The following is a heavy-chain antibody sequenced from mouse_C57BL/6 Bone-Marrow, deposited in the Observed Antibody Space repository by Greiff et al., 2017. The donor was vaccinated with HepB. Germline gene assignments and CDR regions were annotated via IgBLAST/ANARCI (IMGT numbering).Heavy chain of an antibody. V-gene: IGHV2-6-1*01. Sequence: VKLVESGPGLVAPSQCLSITCTVSGFSLTSYGVHWVRQPPGKGLEWLVVIWSDGSTTYNSALKSRLSISKDNSKSHDFLKMISLQTDDTAVYYCARHHYYDFDYWGKGTTLTVSS. CDR3: ARHHYYDFDY. J-gene: IGHJ2*01. CDR1: GFSLTSYG. CDR2: IWSDGST. D-gene: IGHD2-4*01.